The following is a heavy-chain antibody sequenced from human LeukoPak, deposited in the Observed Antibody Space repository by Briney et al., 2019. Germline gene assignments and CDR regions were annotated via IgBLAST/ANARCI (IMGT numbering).Heavy chain of an antibody. CDR1: GGSISSYY. CDR3: ARAVRNGSYGYYFDY. V-gene: IGHV4-59*01. D-gene: IGHD3-10*01. CDR2: IYYIGST. J-gene: IGHJ4*02. Sequence: PSETLSLTCTVSGGSISSYYWNWVRQPPGKGLEWNGHIYYIGSTSYNPSLKSRVTISIDTSKNQFSLKLSSVTAADTAVYYCARAVRNGSYGYYFDYWGQGTLVTVSS.